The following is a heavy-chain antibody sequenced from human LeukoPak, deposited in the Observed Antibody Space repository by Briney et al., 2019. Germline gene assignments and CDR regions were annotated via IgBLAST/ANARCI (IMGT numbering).Heavy chain of an antibody. V-gene: IGHV4-39*07. J-gene: IGHJ5*02. D-gene: IGHD1-14*01. CDR1: GGSISSSSYY. CDR2: IYYSGST. Sequence: SETLSLTCTVSGGSISSSSYYWGWIRQPPGKGLEWIGSIYYSGSTYYNPSLKSRVTISVDMSKNQFSLKLSSVTAADTAVYYCARDGEKTGWFDPWGQGTLVTVSS. CDR3: ARDGEKTGWFDP.